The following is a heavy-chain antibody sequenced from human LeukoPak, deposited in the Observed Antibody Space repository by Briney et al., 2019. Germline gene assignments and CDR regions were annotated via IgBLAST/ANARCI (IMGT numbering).Heavy chain of an antibody. CDR2: ISYEGGTQ. J-gene: IGHJ5*02. CDR1: GVTLSHYG. D-gene: IGHD3-10*01. Sequence: GGSLRLSCAASGVTLSHYGMHWVRQAPGKGLEWVAVISYEGGTQHYADSVKGRFIISRDNPRNTLYLQMNILRTEDTAVYYCAKEGTPQVSTWYDLWGQGTQVIVSS. CDR3: AKEGTPQVSTWYDL. V-gene: IGHV3-30*18.